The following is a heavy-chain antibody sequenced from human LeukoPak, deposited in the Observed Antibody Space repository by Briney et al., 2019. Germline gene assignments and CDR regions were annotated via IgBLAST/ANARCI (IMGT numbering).Heavy chain of an antibody. D-gene: IGHD1-7*01. J-gene: IGHJ4*02. CDR3: AREGTGTTSGFDY. Sequence: GYIYYSGSTNYHPSLKSRVTISVDTSKNQFSLKLSSVTAADTAVYYCAREGTGTTSGFDYWGQGTLVTVSS. CDR2: IYYSGST. V-gene: IGHV4-59*01.